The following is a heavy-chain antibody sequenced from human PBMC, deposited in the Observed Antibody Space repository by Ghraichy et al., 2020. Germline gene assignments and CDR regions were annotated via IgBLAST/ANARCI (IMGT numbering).Heavy chain of an antibody. V-gene: IGHV4-39*01. D-gene: IGHD3-22*01. J-gene: IGHJ4*02. CDR2: IYYSGST. CDR1: GGSISSSSYY. CDR3: ARQNYYDSSGYYWRPSLFDY. Sequence: SETLSLTCTVSGGSISSSSYYWGWIRQPPGKGLEWIGSIYYSGSTYYNPSLKSRVTISVDTSKNQFSLKLSSVTAADTAVYYCARQNYYDSSGYYWRPSLFDYWGQGTLVTVSS.